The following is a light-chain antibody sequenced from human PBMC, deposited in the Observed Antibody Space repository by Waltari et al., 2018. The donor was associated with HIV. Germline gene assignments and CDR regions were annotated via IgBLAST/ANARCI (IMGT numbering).Light chain of an antibody. V-gene: IGLV3-1*01. CDR3: QAWDSSTPV. Sequence: SYELTQPPSVSVSPGQTASVTCSGAKLGDKYACWYQQKPGQSPVLVIYQYTKRPSGMPGRFSASNSGNTATLTISGTQAMDEADYYCQAWDSSTPVFGGGTKLTVL. CDR1: KLGDKY. J-gene: IGLJ2*01. CDR2: QYT.